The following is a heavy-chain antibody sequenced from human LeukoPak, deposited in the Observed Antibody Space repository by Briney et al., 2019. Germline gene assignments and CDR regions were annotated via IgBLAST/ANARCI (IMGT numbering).Heavy chain of an antibody. V-gene: IGHV4-34*01. D-gene: IGHD2-2*01. Sequence: PSETLSLTCAVYGGSSSVYYWSWIRQPPGKGLEWIGEINHSGSTKFNPSLKSRVTLSIDTSRNQLSLNLSSVTAADTAVYYCARLFCYSTACYVDSWGQGTLVTVSS. CDR2: INHSGST. J-gene: IGHJ4*02. CDR1: GGSSSVYY. CDR3: ARLFCYSTACYVDS.